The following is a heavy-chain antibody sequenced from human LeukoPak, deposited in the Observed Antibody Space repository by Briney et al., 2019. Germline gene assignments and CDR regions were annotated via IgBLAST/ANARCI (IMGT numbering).Heavy chain of an antibody. Sequence: GRSLRLSCAASGFTFDDYTMHWVRQAPGKGLEWVSGISWNSGSICYADSVKGRFTISRDNAKNSLYLQMNSLRAEDTALYYCARSMRGPIVRAGFFDYWGQGTLVTVSS. V-gene: IGHV3-9*01. J-gene: IGHJ4*02. D-gene: IGHD1-26*01. CDR1: GFTFDDYT. CDR3: ARSMRGPIVRAGFFDY. CDR2: ISWNSGSI.